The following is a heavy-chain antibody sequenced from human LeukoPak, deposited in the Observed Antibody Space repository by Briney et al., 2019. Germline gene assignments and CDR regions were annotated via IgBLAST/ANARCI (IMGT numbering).Heavy chain of an antibody. CDR2: IVPTFETA. CDR3: ARDRGHCDTARCYINWFDP. Sequence: ASVKVSCKTSGGALGSYSISWVRQAPGQGLEWMGGIVPTFETANYAQKFQDRLTITADESTDTVYMELSSLTSEDTAVYYCARDRGHCDTARCYINWFDPWGQGTLVTVSP. D-gene: IGHD5-18*01. CDR1: GGALGSYS. V-gene: IGHV1-69*13. J-gene: IGHJ5*02.